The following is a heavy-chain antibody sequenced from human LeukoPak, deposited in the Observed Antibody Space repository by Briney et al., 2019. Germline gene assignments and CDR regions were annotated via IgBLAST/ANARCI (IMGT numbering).Heavy chain of an antibody. D-gene: IGHD3-22*01. CDR1: GYTFTGYY. V-gene: IGHV1-2*02. Sequence: ASVKVSCKASGYTFTGYYMHWVRQAPGQGLEWMGWIKPNSGGTNYAQKFQGRVTMTRDTSISTAYMELSRLRSDDTAVYYCARDLGDSSGYRSYYYGMDVWGQGTTVTVSS. J-gene: IGHJ6*02. CDR3: ARDLGDSSGYRSYYYGMDV. CDR2: IKPNSGGT.